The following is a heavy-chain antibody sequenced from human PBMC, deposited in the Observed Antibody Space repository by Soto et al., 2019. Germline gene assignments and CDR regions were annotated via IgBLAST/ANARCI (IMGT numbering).Heavy chain of an antibody. D-gene: IGHD3-3*01. CDR1: GFNFSGYG. J-gene: IGHJ4*02. V-gene: IGHV3-33*01. CDR3: AREGSGDGGTYYEGGFDY. Sequence: QVQLVESGGGVVQPGRSLRLSCAASGFNFSGYGMHWVRQAPGKGLEWVSLIWHDGSVEYYADSVKGRFTISRDNSRDTLYLQMNSLRAEDTAVYYCAREGSGDGGTYYEGGFDYWGQGILVIVSS. CDR2: IWHDGSVE.